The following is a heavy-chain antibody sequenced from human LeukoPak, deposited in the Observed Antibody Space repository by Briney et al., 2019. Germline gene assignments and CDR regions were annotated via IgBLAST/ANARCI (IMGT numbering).Heavy chain of an antibody. D-gene: IGHD5-24*01. CDR1: GGTFSNYA. J-gene: IGHJ4*02. Sequence: SVKVSCKASGGTFSNYAISWVRQAPGQGLEWMGGIIPIFGTAKYAQKFQGRVTITADTSTSTAYMELSSLRSEDTAVYYCARAGWLQYYYFDYWGQGTLVTVSS. CDR3: ARAGWLQYYYFDY. CDR2: IIPIFGTA. V-gene: IGHV1-69*06.